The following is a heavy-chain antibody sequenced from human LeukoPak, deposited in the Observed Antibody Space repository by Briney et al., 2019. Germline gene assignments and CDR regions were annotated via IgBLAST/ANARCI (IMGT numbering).Heavy chain of an antibody. Sequence: GGSLRLSCAASGFTFSSYTMSWVRQAPGKGLEWVSAISGSGGSTYYADSVKGRFTISRDNSKNTLYLQMNSLRAEDTAVYYCAKDASHYYGSGSPLNFDYWGQGTLVTVSS. CDR3: AKDASHYYGSGSPLNFDY. CDR2: ISGSGGST. D-gene: IGHD3-10*01. V-gene: IGHV3-23*01. CDR1: GFTFSSYT. J-gene: IGHJ4*02.